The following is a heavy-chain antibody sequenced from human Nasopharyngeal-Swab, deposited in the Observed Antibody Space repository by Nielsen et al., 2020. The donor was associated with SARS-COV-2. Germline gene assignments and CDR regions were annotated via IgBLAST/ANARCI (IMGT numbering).Heavy chain of an antibody. V-gene: IGHV1-2*02. CDR1: GYTFTGYY. CDR2: INPNSGGT. Sequence: ASVKVSCKASGYTFTGYYMHWVRQAPGQGLEWMGWINPNSGGTNYAQKLQGRVTMTTDTPTSTAYMELRSLRSDDTAVYYCARESGSSWPEQQYYYYYGMDVWGQGTTVTVSS. J-gene: IGHJ6*02. CDR3: ARESGSSWPEQQYYYYYGMDV. D-gene: IGHD6-13*01.